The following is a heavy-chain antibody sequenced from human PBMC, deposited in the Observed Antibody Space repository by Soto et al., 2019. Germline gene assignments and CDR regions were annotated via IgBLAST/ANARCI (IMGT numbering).Heavy chain of an antibody. D-gene: IGHD4-17*01. CDR3: ARWDDYGEYFDY. CDR2: INAGNGNT. Sequence: ASVKVSGKASGYTFTSYAMHWVRQAPGQRLEWMGWINAGNGNTKYSQKFQGRVTITRDTSASTAYMELSSLRSEDTAVYYCARWDDYGEYFDYWGQGTLVTV. J-gene: IGHJ4*02. V-gene: IGHV1-3*01. CDR1: GYTFTSYA.